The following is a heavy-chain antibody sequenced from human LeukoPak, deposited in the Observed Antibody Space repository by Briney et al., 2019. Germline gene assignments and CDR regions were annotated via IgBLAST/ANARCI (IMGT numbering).Heavy chain of an antibody. CDR3: AKHHTRYRDLFDY. V-gene: IGHV3-7*03. D-gene: IGHD1-26*01. CDR2: IKPDGSEK. J-gene: IGHJ4*02. CDR1: GFTFSTYW. Sequence: GGSLRLSCAASGFTFSTYWMGWVRQAPGKGLEWVAKIKPDGSEKDHVDSVKGRFTISRDNSKNTLYLQMNSLRAEDTAVYYCAKHHTRYRDLFDYWGQGTLVTVSS.